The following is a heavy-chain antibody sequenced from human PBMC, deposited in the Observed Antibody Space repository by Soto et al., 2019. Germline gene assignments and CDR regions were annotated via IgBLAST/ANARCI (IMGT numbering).Heavy chain of an antibody. CDR2: ISGSGGST. CDR3: AKEEGVVVAATWNY. CDR1: GFTFSSYA. Sequence: EVQLLESGGGLVQPGGSLRLSCAASGFTFSSYAMSWVRQAPGKGLEWVSAISGSGGSTYYADSVKGRFTIPRDNSKHTLYLQMNSLRAEDTAVYYCAKEEGVVVAATWNYWGQGTLVTVSS. V-gene: IGHV3-23*01. J-gene: IGHJ4*02. D-gene: IGHD2-15*01.